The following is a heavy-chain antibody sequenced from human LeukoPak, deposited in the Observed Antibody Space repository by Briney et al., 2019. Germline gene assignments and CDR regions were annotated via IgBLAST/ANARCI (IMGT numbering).Heavy chain of an antibody. Sequence: GGSLRLSCAASGFTFSTYNMNWVRQAPGKGLEWVSYITISGTTIYYADSVKGRFTISRDNAKNSLYLQMNSLRDEDTAVYYCARAYSSSSGRDAFDSWGLGTLVTVSS. CDR2: ITISGTTI. CDR3: ARAYSSSSGRDAFDS. J-gene: IGHJ3*02. D-gene: IGHD6-6*01. CDR1: GFTFSTYN. V-gene: IGHV3-48*02.